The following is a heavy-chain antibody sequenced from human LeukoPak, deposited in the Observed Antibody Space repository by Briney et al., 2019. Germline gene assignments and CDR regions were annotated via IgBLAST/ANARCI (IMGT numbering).Heavy chain of an antibody. CDR2: INHSGST. V-gene: IGHV4-34*01. J-gene: IGHJ4*02. CDR3: AREDGGMIAAAGTWSYYFDY. CDR1: GGSFSGYY. Sequence: KPSETLSLTCAVYGGSFSGYYWSWIRQPPGKGLEWIGEINHSGSTNYNPSLKSRVTISVDTSKNQFSLKLSSVTAADTAVYYCAREDGGMIAAAGTWSYYFDYWGQGTLVTVSS. D-gene: IGHD6-13*01.